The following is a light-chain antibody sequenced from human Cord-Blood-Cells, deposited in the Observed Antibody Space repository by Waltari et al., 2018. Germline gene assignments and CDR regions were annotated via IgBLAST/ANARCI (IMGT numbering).Light chain of an antibody. CDR2: GNS. V-gene: IGLV1-40*01. J-gene: IGLJ2*01. Sequence: QSVLTQPPSVPGAPGQRATIPCTGSSPHTGAGYAVHWYQQLPVTAPNLLIYGNSNRPSGVPDRFSGSKSGTSASLAITGLQAEDEADYYCQSYDSSLSVVFGGGTKLTVL. CDR1: SPHTGAGYA. CDR3: QSYDSSLSVV.